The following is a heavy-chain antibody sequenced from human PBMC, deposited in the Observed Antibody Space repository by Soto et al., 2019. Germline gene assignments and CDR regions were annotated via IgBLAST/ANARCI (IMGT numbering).Heavy chain of an antibody. Sequence: SETLPLTCTVSGGSISSSSYYWGWIRQPPGKGLEWIGSIYYSGSTYYNPSLKSRVTISVDTSKNQFSLKLSSVTAADTAVYYCAREPLPRVTAYFDYWGQGTLVTVSS. CDR1: GGSISSSSYY. V-gene: IGHV4-39*02. D-gene: IGHD2-21*02. J-gene: IGHJ4*02. CDR3: AREPLPRVTAYFDY. CDR2: IYYSGST.